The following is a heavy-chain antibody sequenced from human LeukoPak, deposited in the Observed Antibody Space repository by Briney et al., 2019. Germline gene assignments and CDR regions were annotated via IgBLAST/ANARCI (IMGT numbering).Heavy chain of an antibody. J-gene: IGHJ4*02. D-gene: IGHD5/OR15-5a*01. V-gene: IGHV3-23*01. CDR2: ISTSGRAT. CDR3: AKARGSSVYEQFDY. CDR1: GFAFSTYA. Sequence: GGSLRLSCAASGFAFSTYAMTWVRQAPEEGLQWVSTISTSGRATYYADSVEGRFTNSRDNSKNTLYLQMNSLRADDTAVYYCAKARGSSVYEQFDYWGQGTQVTVS.